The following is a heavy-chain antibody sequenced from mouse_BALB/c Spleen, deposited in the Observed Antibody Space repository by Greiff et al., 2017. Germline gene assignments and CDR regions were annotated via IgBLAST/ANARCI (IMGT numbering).Heavy chain of an antibody. J-gene: IGHJ4*01. D-gene: IGHD2-14*01. Sequence: EVQRVESGGGLVKPGGSLKLSCAASGFTFSSYAMSWVRQTPEKRLEWVATISSGGSYTYYPDSVKGRFTISRDNAKNTLYLQMSSLRSEDTAMYYCARHRYDEESAMDYWGQGTSVTVSS. CDR2: ISSGGSYT. V-gene: IGHV5-9-3*01. CDR3: ARHRYDEESAMDY. CDR1: GFTFSSYA.